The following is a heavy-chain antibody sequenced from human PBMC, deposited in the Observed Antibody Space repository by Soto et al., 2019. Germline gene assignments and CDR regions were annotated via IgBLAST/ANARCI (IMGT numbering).Heavy chain of an antibody. J-gene: IGHJ3*02. CDR1: GGSFSGYY. CDR3: ARGRSSGYYLRAFDI. V-gene: IGHV4-34*01. CDR2: INHSGST. D-gene: IGHD3-22*01. Sequence: PPDTLSLTCAVYGGSFSGYYWSWIRQPPGKGLEWIGEINHSGSTNYNPSLTSRVTISVDTSKNQFSLKLSSVTAADTAVYYCARGRSSGYYLRAFDIWGQGTMVTVSS.